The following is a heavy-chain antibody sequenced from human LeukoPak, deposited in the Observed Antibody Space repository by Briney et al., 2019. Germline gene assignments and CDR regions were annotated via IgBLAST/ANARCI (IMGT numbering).Heavy chain of an antibody. CDR2: IIPIFGTA. CDR3: ATPRSPDWYFDL. CDR1: GGTFSSCA. V-gene: IGHV1-69*05. Sequence: GSSVKVSCKASGGTFSSCAISWVRQAPGQGLEWMGGIIPIFGTANYAQKFQGRVTITTDESTSTAYMELSSLRSEDTAVYYCATPRSPDWYFDLWGRGTLVTDSS. J-gene: IGHJ2*01.